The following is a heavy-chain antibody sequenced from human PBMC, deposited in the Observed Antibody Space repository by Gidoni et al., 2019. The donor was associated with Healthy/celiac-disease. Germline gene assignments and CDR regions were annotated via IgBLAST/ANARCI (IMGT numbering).Heavy chain of an antibody. CDR3: TRHGSLTTVTPGQHSYDYYMDV. Sequence: EVQLVESGGGLVQPGGSLKLSCAASGFTFSGSAMHWVRQASGKGLEWVGRIRSKANSYATAYAASVKGRFTISRDDSKNTAYLQMNSLKTEDTAVYYCTRHGSLTTVTPGQHSYDYYMDVWGKGTTVTVSS. CDR2: IRSKANSYAT. J-gene: IGHJ6*03. V-gene: IGHV3-73*02. D-gene: IGHD4-4*01. CDR1: GFTFSGSA.